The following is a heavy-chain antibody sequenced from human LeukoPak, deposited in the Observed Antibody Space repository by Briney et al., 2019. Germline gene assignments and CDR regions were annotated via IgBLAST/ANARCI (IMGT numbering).Heavy chain of an antibody. J-gene: IGHJ4*02. D-gene: IGHD2-2*01. CDR2: IRYDGNNK. Sequence: PGGSLKLSCAASGFTFSTYGMHWVRQAPGKGLEWVAFIRYDGNNKYYADFVKGRYTISRDNSKNTLYLHMNSLRTEDTAVYYCAKIEGKYQLANVPDHWGQGTLVTVSS. CDR1: GFTFSTYG. V-gene: IGHV3-30*02. CDR3: AKIEGKYQLANVPDH.